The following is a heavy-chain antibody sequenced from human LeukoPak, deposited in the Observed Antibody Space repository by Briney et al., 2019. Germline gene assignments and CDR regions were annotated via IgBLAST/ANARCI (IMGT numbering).Heavy chain of an antibody. D-gene: IGHD6-6*01. CDR3: AKDLGAYSSSPSDY. J-gene: IGHJ4*02. CDR2: ISGSGGST. Sequence: GGSLRLSCAASGFTFSSHAMSWVRQAPGKGLEWVSAISGSGGSTYYADSVKGRFTISRDNSKNTLYLQMNSLRAEDTAVYYCAKDLGAYSSSPSDYWGQGTLVTVSS. CDR1: GFTFSSHA. V-gene: IGHV3-23*01.